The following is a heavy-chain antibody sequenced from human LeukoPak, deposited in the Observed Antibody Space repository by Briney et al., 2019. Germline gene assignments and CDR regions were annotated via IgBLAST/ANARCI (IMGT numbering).Heavy chain of an antibody. Sequence: SETLSLTCTVSGGSLIPYYWSWIRQPPGKGLEWIGYVYYSGSINYNPSLKSRVTISVDTSKNQFSLKLSSVTAADTAVYYCARYPNHYYGMDVWGQGTTVTVSS. CDR3: ARYPNHYYGMDV. V-gene: IGHV4-59*01. CDR2: VYYSGSI. CDR1: GGSLIPYY. J-gene: IGHJ6*02.